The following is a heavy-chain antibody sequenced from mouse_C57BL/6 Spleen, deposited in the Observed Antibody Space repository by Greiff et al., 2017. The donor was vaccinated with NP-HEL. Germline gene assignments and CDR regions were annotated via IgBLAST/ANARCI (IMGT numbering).Heavy chain of an antibody. CDR1: GFTFTDYY. V-gene: IGHV7-3*01. J-gene: IGHJ1*03. D-gene: IGHD2-3*01. Sequence: EVQGVESGGGLVQPGGSLSLSCAASGFTFTDYYMSWVRQPPGKALEWLGFIRNKANGYTTEYSASVKGRFTISRDNSQSILYLQMNALRAEDSATYYCARYWHDGYYDWYFDVWGTGTTVTVSS. CDR2: IRNKANGYTT. CDR3: ARYWHDGYYDWYFDV.